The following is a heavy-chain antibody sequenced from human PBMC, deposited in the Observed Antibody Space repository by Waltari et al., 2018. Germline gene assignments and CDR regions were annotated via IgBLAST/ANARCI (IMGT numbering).Heavy chain of an antibody. J-gene: IGHJ4*02. Sequence: EVQLVQSGAEVKKPGESLKISCKGSGYSFTSYWIGWVRQLPGKGLEWMGIIYPGDSDTRYSPSFQGQVTISADKSISTAYLQWSSLKASDTAMYYCARLDCSGGSCYHFFDYWGQGTLVTVSS. V-gene: IGHV5-51*03. CDR2: IYPGDSDT. D-gene: IGHD2-15*01. CDR1: GYSFTSYW. CDR3: ARLDCSGGSCYHFFDY.